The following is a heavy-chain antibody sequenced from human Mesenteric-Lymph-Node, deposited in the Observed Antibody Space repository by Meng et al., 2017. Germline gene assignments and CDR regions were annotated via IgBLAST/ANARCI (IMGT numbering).Heavy chain of an antibody. Sequence: QARAQQWGAGQLKRSESSSLTCAFNGGSLSGAYWSMIRQTAEKGLEWIGEIIHGRSPSYNPSLKSRVTISIDTSKNQLSLMLSSVTAADTAVYYCARGPTGIDYWGQGTLVTVSS. J-gene: IGHJ4*02. CDR3: ARGPTGIDY. V-gene: IGHV4-34*12. CDR2: IIHGRSP. CDR1: GGSLSGAY. D-gene: IGHD1-26*01.